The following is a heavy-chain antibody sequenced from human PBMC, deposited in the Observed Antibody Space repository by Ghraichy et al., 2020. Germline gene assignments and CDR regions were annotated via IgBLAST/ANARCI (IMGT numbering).Heavy chain of an antibody. Sequence: LSLSCAASGFTFSSYSMNWVRQAPGKGLEWVSYISSSSSTIYYADSVKGRFTISRDNAKNSLYLQMNSLRAEDTAVYYCARDRLPYGSGSYYNDYYYYGMDVWGQGTTVTVSS. CDR1: GFTFSSYS. CDR2: ISSSSSTI. CDR3: ARDRLPYGSGSYYNDYYYYGMDV. J-gene: IGHJ6*02. V-gene: IGHV3-48*01. D-gene: IGHD3-10*01.